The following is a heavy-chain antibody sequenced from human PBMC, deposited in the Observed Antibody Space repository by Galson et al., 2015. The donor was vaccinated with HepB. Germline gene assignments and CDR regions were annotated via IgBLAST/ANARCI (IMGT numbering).Heavy chain of an antibody. Sequence: SLRLSCAASGFTFSSYGMHWVRQAPGKGLEWVAVIWYDGSNKYYADSVKGRFTISRDNSKNTLYLQMNSLRAEDTAVYYCAKGGPSGTYSFDYWGQGTLVTVSS. CDR2: IWYDGSNK. V-gene: IGHV3-33*06. J-gene: IGHJ4*02. CDR1: GFTFSSYG. D-gene: IGHD1-26*01. CDR3: AKGGPSGTYSFDY.